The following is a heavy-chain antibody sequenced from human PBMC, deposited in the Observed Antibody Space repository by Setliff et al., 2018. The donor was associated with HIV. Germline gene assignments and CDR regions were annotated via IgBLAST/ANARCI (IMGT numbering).Heavy chain of an antibody. V-gene: IGHV1-69*13. D-gene: IGHD6-13*01. Sequence: SVKVSCKASGYTFNNYGVMWVRQAPGQGLEWMGGIIPIFGTANYAQKFRGRVTITADESTSTAYMELSSLRSEDTAVYYCAGRIAAIDYWGQGTLVTVSS. CDR3: AGRIAAIDY. J-gene: IGHJ4*02. CDR1: GYTFNNYG. CDR2: IIPIFGTA.